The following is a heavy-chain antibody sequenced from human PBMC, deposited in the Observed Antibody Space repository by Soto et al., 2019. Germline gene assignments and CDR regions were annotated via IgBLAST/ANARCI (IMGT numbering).Heavy chain of an antibody. V-gene: IGHV3-33*01. D-gene: IGHD6-13*01. J-gene: IGHJ6*03. CDR3: ARDLWELGSSRTGGLYYYYYMDV. Sequence: GGSLRLSCAASGFTFSSYGMHWVRQAPGKGLEWVAVIWYDGSNKYYADSVKGRFTISRDNSKNTLYLQMNSLRAEDTAVYYCARDLWELGSSRTGGLYYYYYMDVWGKGTTVTVSS. CDR2: IWYDGSNK. CDR1: GFTFSSYG.